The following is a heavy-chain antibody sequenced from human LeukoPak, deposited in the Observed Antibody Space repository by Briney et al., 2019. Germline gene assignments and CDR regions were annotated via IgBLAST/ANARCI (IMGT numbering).Heavy chain of an antibody. Sequence: GGSLRLSCAASGFTFSDYGMNWVCQAPGKRLEWVSYISSSPINIYYADSVRGRFTISRDNAKNSVFLQMNSLRAEDTAVYYCARGSADDDDKWIGPWGQGTLVTVSS. CDR3: ARGSADDDDKWIGP. D-gene: IGHD1-1*01. J-gene: IGHJ5*02. CDR1: GFTFSDYG. CDR2: ISSSPINI. V-gene: IGHV3-48*03.